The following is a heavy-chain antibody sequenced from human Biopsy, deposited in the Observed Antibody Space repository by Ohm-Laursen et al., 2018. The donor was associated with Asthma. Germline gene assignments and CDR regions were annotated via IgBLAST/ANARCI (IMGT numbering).Heavy chain of an antibody. CDR3: VRDGTDDAFDI. CDR2: ISKDASTQ. V-gene: IGHV3-30*01. J-gene: IGHJ3*02. D-gene: IGHD1-1*01. CDR1: GFSFSNFA. Sequence: LSLTCAVSGFSFSNFAIHWVRQAPGKGLEWVGVISKDASTQDYADSVKGRFTMARDNSKNTLGLQMNSLREEDTAVYYCVRDGTDDAFDIWGQGTVVSVSS.